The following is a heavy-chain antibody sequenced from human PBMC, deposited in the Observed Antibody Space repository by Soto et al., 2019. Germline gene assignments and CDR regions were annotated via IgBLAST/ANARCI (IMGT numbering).Heavy chain of an antibody. CDR3: ARKDKSGYFNWFDP. V-gene: IGHV5-51*01. D-gene: IGHD3-22*01. Sequence: GESLKISCRTSGYRFTSYWIAWVRQMPGKGLEWMGIIFPSDSDTRYSPSFQGQVTISANRSTSTVFLQWASLKASDTAVYFCARKDKSGYFNWFDPWGQGTLVTVSS. J-gene: IGHJ5*02. CDR1: GYRFTSYW. CDR2: IFPSDSDT.